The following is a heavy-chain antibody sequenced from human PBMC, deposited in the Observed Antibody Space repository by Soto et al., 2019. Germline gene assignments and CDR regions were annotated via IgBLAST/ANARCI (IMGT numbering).Heavy chain of an antibody. CDR3: TRTLYGDYDQNWVDP. CDR2: IYYSGST. Sequence: SETLSLTCTVSGGSISSYYWSWIRQPPGKGLEWIGYIYYSGSTNYNPSLKSRVTISVDTSKNQFSLKLSSVTAADTAVYYCTRTLYGDYDQNWVDPWGQVTLVTVSS. J-gene: IGHJ5*02. D-gene: IGHD4-17*01. V-gene: IGHV4-59*01. CDR1: GGSISSYY.